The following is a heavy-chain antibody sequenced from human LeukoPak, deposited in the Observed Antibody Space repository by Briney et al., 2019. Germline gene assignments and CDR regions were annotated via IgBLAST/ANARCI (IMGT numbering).Heavy chain of an antibody. Sequence: SETLSLTCAVYGGSFSGSYWTRVRQAPGKGLEWIGESKHSGSTDYNSSLKSRLTISVDTSRNQFSLNLSSMTAADTAVYYCARGSFTLIEVDGLGYNWFDPWGQGTLVTVSS. V-gene: IGHV4-34*01. CDR2: SKHSGST. D-gene: IGHD2/OR15-2a*01. CDR1: GGSFSGSY. J-gene: IGHJ5*02. CDR3: ARGSFTLIEVDGLGYNWFDP.